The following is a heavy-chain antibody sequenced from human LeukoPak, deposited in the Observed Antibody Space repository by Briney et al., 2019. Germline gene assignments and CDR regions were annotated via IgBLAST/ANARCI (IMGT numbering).Heavy chain of an antibody. CDR3: AKDLSLLGYYFDY. Sequence: PGGSLRLSCAASGFTFSSYGIHWVRQAPGKGLEWVAVISYDGSNKYYADSVKGRFTISRDNSKNTLYLQMNSLRAEDTAVYYCAKDLSLLGYYFDYWGQGTLVTVSS. CDR1: GFTFSSYG. CDR2: ISYDGSNK. J-gene: IGHJ4*02. V-gene: IGHV3-30*18.